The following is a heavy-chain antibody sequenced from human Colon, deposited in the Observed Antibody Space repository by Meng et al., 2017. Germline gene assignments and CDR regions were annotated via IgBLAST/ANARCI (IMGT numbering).Heavy chain of an antibody. CDR3: ARELMLTFDP. J-gene: IGHJ5*02. Sequence: LVVVVFGGGLVQPGWYLRLCCAAAGFSCSDYYMSWIRQAPGKGLEWVSVIYSGGSTYYADSVKGRFTISRDNSKHTLYLQMNSLRDEDTAVYYCARELMLTFDPWGQGTLVTVSS. V-gene: IGHV3-66*02. CDR2: IYSGGST. CDR1: GFSCSDYY. D-gene: IGHD3-16*01.